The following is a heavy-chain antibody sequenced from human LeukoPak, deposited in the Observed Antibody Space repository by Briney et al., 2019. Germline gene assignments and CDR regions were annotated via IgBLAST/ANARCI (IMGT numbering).Heavy chain of an antibody. J-gene: IGHJ4*02. V-gene: IGHV4-39*01. CDR3: ARQEYYGANCDY. Sequence: TSSESVSLTCTVSCGSISSDSYYWGWIRQPPGKGLEWIGSIYYSGSTYYNSSLKSRVTIFVDTSKNQFSLELSSVTAADTAVYYCARQEYYGANCDYWGQGTLVTVSS. CDR2: IYYSGST. CDR1: CGSISSDSYY. D-gene: IGHD4-23*01.